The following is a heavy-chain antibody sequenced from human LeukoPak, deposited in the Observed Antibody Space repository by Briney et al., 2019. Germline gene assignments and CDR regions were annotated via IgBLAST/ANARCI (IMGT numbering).Heavy chain of an antibody. CDR3: AKGITAGGKNYFDF. D-gene: IGHD6-13*01. J-gene: IGHJ4*02. V-gene: IGHV3-23*01. CDR2: TSGSDGHT. CDR1: GFTFSSYA. Sequence: GGSLRLSCAASGFTFSSYAMSWVRQAPGKGLEWVSVTSGSDGHTYYADSVKGRFTISRDNSRNRNTLYLQMNSVRAEDTAVYYCAKGITAGGKNYFDFWGQGTLVAVPS.